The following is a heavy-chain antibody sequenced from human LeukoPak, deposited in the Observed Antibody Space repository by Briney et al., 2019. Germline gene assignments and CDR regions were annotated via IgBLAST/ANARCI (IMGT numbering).Heavy chain of an antibody. Sequence: GTSLRLSFAASGFVFSHYALHWVRQAPGKGLEGVAGIWSDGTNRYYGDSVKGRFSISRDDSQKRVFLQMNNLRADDTAAYYCARDAQRGFDYSNSLQYWGQGALVTVSS. CDR3: ARDAQRGFDYSNSLQY. CDR1: GFVFSHYA. D-gene: IGHD4-11*01. V-gene: IGHV3-33*01. J-gene: IGHJ4*02. CDR2: IWSDGTNR.